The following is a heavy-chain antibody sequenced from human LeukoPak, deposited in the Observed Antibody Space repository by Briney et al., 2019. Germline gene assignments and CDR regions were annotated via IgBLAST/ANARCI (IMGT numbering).Heavy chain of an antibody. J-gene: IGHJ4*02. CDR1: GYTFTGYY. D-gene: IGHD1-26*01. V-gene: IGHV1-2*02. CDR3: ARRMSGTYQRAFDY. Sequence: ASVKVSCKASGYTFTGYYMHWVRQAPGQGLEWMGWINPNSGGTNYAQKFQGRVTMTRDTSISTAYMELSRLRSDDTAVYYCARRMSGTYQRAFDYWGQGTLVTVSS. CDR2: INPNSGGT.